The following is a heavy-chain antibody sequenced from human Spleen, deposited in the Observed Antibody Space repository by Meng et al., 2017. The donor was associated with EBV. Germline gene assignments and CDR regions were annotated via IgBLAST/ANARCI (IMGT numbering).Heavy chain of an antibody. CDR1: CDSISSNNW. CDR2: IYHGGIA. J-gene: IGHJ5*02. CDR3: ARFTSMVRGAFDP. V-gene: IGHV4-4*02. D-gene: IGHD3-10*01. Sequence: VLLQESGPGLVKPSGTPSLTCAVSCDSISSNNWWSWVRQPPGKGLEWIGEIYHGGIAYYNPSLKSRVTISVDKSKNQFSLNLTSVTAADTAVYYCARFTSMVRGAFDPWGQGTLVTVSS.